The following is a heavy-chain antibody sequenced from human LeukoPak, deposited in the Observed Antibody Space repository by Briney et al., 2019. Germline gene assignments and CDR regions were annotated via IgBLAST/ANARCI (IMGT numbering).Heavy chain of an antibody. CDR3: ARDVSFEQLGNWFDP. CDR1: GGSISSYY. J-gene: IGHJ5*02. D-gene: IGHD6-13*01. V-gene: IGHV4-4*07. Sequence: SETLSLTCTVSGGSISSYYCSWIRQPAGKGLEWIGRIYTSGSTNYNPSLKSRVTMSVDTSKNQFSLKLSSVTAADTAVYYCARDVSFEQLGNWFDPWGQGTLVTVSS. CDR2: IYTSGST.